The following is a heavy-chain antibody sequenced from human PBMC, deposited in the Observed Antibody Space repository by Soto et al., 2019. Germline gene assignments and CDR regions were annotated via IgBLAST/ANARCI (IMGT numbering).Heavy chain of an antibody. CDR1: GYTFTSYG. Sequence: VKVSCKASGYTFTSYGISWVRQAPGQGLEWMGWISAYNGNTNYAQKLQGRVTMTTDTSTSTAYMELRSLRSDDTAVYYCARDDAIGYSSGWYFGSWGQGTLVTAPQ. D-gene: IGHD6-19*01. CDR2: ISAYNGNT. J-gene: IGHJ4*02. CDR3: ARDDAIGYSSGWYFGS. V-gene: IGHV1-18*01.